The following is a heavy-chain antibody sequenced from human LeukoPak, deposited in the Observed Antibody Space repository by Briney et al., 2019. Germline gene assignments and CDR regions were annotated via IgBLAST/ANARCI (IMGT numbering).Heavy chain of an antibody. V-gene: IGHV1-2*02. CDR1: GYTFTGYY. J-gene: IGHJ3*02. CDR3: ARDGPDHPGAFDI. D-gene: IGHD3/OR15-3a*01. CDR2: INPNSGGT. Sequence: GASVKVSCKASGYTFTGYYMHWVRQAPGQGLEWMGWINPNSGGTNYAQKFQGRVTMTRDTSISTAYMELSRLRSEDTAVYYCARDGPDHPGAFDIWGQGTMVTVSS.